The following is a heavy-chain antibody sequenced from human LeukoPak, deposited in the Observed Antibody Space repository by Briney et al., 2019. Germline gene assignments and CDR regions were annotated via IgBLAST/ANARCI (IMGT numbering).Heavy chain of an antibody. V-gene: IGHV4-39*07. CDR3: AREGAFDI. CDR2: IYYSGST. CDR1: GGSISSSSYY. J-gene: IGHJ3*02. Sequence: SETLSLTCTVSGGSISSSSYYWGWIRQPPGKGLEWIGSIYYSGSTYYNPSLKSRVTISVDTSKNQFSLKLSSVTAADTAVYYCAREGAFDIWGKGQWSPSLQ.